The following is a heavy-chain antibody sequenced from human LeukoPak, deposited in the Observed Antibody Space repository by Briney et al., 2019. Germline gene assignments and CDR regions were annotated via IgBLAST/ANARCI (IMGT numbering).Heavy chain of an antibody. CDR3: ARLTQLWPDY. CDR2: NYPGDSDT. J-gene: IGHJ4*02. D-gene: IGHD5-18*01. V-gene: IGHV5-51*01. Sequence: GEPLKISCKASGYSFTSDWIGWVRQLPAKGLQWRGINYPGDSDTRYNPSFKGQVTISADKSISTAYLQGRSLKASDTAMYYCARLTQLWPDYWVRGTLVTVSA. CDR1: GYSFTSDW.